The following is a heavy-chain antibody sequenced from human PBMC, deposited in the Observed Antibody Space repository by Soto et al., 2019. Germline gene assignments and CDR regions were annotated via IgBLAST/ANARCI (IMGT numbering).Heavy chain of an antibody. V-gene: IGHV4-39*01. J-gene: IGHJ5*02. CDR3: ARDFFDSSDYTTNWFDP. D-gene: IGHD3-22*01. CDR1: GDSISNSRFY. CDR2: IYYTGNA. Sequence: PSETLSLTCSVSGDSISNSRFYWAWIRQPPGEGLEWIGSIYYTGNAYYNPSLKSRVTISVDTSKNQFSLKLTSVTAADAALYYCARDFFDSSDYTTNWFDPWGQGTLVTVSS.